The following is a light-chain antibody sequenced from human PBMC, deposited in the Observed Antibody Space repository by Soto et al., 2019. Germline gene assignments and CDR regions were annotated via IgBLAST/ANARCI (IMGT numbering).Light chain of an antibody. CDR2: EVR. CDR1: SRDIGAYNR. Sequence: QSALTQPASVSGSPRQSITISCSGTSRDIGAYNRVSWYQQPPGRAPKLLIYEVRNRPSGISYRFPGSKSGTTASLTISSLLPEDEADYYCSAYTARSTLVFGGGTKLTVL. CDR3: SAYTARSTLV. J-gene: IGLJ2*01. V-gene: IGLV2-14*01.